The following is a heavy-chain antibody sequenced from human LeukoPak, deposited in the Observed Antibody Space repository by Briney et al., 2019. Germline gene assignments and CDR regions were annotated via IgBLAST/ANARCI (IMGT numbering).Heavy chain of an antibody. CDR2: IIHSGST. CDR1: GGSFSVYY. J-gene: IGHJ6*02. D-gene: IGHD4-11*01. Sequence: KPSETLSLTCAVHGGSFSVYYWSWIRQPPGKGLEWVAEIIHSGSTNYNPSLKSRVTISVDTSKNQFSLRLSSVTAADTAVYYCAGLIPEADYNNYYYYYGMDVWGQGTTVTVSS. CDR3: AGLIPEADYNNYYYYYGMDV. V-gene: IGHV4-34*12.